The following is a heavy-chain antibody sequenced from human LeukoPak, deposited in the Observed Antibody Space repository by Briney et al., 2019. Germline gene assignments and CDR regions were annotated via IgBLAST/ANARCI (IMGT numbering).Heavy chain of an antibody. CDR2: ISYDGSNK. CDR3: AKDKEGYYGSGSYSWFDP. J-gene: IGHJ5*02. D-gene: IGHD3-10*01. V-gene: IGHV3-30*18. CDR1: GFTFSSYG. Sequence: GGSLRLSCAASGFTFSSYGMHWVRQAPGKGLEGVAVISYDGSNKYYADSVKGRFTISRDNSKNTLYLQMNSLRAEDTAVYYCAKDKEGYYGSGSYSWFDPWGQGTLVTVSS.